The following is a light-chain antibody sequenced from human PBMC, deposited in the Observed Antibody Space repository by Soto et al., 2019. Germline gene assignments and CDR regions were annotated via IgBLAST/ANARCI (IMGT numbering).Light chain of an antibody. CDR3: SSYTDSGSFVV. CDR2: EVR. J-gene: IGLJ7*01. CDR1: SSDVATYNY. Sequence: QSVLTQPPSASGTPGQRVTISCSGSSSDVATYNYVSWYQQHPGKAPKLIIYEVRNRPSGVSDRFSGSKSDNTASLTISGLQADDEAEYHCSSYTDSGSFVVFGGGTQLTVL. V-gene: IGLV2-14*01.